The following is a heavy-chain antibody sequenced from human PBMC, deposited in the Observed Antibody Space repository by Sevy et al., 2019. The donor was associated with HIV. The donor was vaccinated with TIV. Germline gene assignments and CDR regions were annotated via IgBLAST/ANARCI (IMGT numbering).Heavy chain of an antibody. CDR3: ARARSYNVWSGYYIAIQANDAFDI. Sequence: ASVKVSCKASGYTFTSYDINWVRQATGQGLEWMGWMNPNSGNTGYAQKFQGRVTMTRNTSISTAYMELSSLRSEDTALYYFARARSYNVWSGYYIAIQANDAFDIWGQGTMVTVSS. V-gene: IGHV1-8*01. CDR2: MNPNSGNT. CDR1: GYTFTSYD. J-gene: IGHJ3*02. D-gene: IGHD3-3*01.